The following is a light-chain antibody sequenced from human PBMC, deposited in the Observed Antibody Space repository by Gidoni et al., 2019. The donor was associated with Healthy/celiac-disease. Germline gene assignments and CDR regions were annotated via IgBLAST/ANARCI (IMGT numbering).Light chain of an antibody. CDR1: SSNIGSNT. CDR2: SNN. CDR3: AAWDDSLNGRV. Sequence: QSVLTQPPSASGTPGQRGTISSSGSSSNIGSNTVNWYQQLPGTAPKLLIYSNNQRLSGVPDRFSGSKSGTSASLAISGLQSEDEADYYCAAWDDSLNGRVFGGGTKLTVL. J-gene: IGLJ2*01. V-gene: IGLV1-44*01.